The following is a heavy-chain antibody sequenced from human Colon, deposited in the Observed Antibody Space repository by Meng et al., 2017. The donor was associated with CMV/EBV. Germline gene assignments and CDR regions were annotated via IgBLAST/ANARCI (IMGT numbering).Heavy chain of an antibody. J-gene: IGHJ4*02. CDR3: ARDCSSTSCYLDY. Sequence: SETLSLTCTVSGGSISITSYYWAWIRQSPGEGLDWIGSIFYTGDTQYNPSLKSRVSLSVDTSKHQFSLHVTSVTAADTAVYYCARDCSSTSCYLDYWGQGTLVTVSS. V-gene: IGHV4-39*07. D-gene: IGHD2-2*01. CDR1: GGSISITSYY. CDR2: IFYTGDT.